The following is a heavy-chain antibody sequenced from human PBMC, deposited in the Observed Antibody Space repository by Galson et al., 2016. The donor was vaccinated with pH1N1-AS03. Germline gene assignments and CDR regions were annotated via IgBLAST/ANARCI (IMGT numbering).Heavy chain of an antibody. D-gene: IGHD3-10*01. J-gene: IGHJ4*02. V-gene: IGHV3-30*03. Sequence: SLRLSCEASGFTFSRYGMHWVRQAPGKGLEWVALISHNGDTKFYEDSVKGRFTISRDNSKNTLYLQMDSLRPEDTAIYYCARGFEGDPPCFDYWGQGILVSVSS. CDR3: ARGFEGDPPCFDY. CDR1: GFTFSRYG. CDR2: ISHNGDTK.